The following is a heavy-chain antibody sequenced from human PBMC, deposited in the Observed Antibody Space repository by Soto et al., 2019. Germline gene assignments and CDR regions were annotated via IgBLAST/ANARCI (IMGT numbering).Heavy chain of an antibody. CDR3: ARRDGIAVAGILDY. V-gene: IGHV1-3*01. D-gene: IGHD6-19*01. CDR1: GGTFSSYA. J-gene: IGHJ4*02. CDR2: INAGDGNT. Sequence: GASVKVSCKASGGTFSSYAISWVRQAPGQRLEWMGWINAGDGNTVYSQKFQDRITISRDTSASTAYMELSSLRSEDTAVYYCARRDGIAVAGILDYWGQGTLVTVSS.